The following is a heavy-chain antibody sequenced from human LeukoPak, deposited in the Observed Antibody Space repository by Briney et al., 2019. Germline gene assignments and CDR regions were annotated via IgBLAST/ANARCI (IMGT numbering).Heavy chain of an antibody. CDR3: AKVSDYSYYYYMDV. J-gene: IGHJ6*03. Sequence: GGPLRLSCAASGFTFADYAMSWVRQAPGKGLEWVSGISGSGGSTYYADSVKGRFTVSRDNFKNTLFLQVNSLRAEDTAVYYCAKVSDYSYYYYMDVWGKGTTVTVSS. CDR2: ISGSGGST. V-gene: IGHV3-23*01. CDR1: GFTFADYA.